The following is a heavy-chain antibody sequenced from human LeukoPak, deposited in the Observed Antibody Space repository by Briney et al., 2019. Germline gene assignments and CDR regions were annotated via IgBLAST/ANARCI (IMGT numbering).Heavy chain of an antibody. V-gene: IGHV3-48*01. CDR2: ITSSSSSI. CDR1: GFSFNDYS. J-gene: IGHJ4*02. Sequence: GGSLRLSCVASGFSFNDYSMNWVRQAPGKGLEWISYITSSSSSIYYADSVKGRFTISRDNAKNSLYLQMDSLRAGDTAVYYCAKKGATTGDFDYWGQGTLVTVSS. D-gene: IGHD1-26*01. CDR3: AKKGATTGDFDY.